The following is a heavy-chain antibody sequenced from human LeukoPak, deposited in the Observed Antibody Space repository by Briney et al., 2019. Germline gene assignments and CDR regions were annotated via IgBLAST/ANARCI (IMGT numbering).Heavy chain of an antibody. CDR1: GGSISSSSYY. J-gene: IGHJ6*03. D-gene: IGHD3-3*01. CDR3: ARDLKLRLRFLEWSTRTNYYYYYMDV. CDR2: IYYSGST. V-gene: IGHV4-39*07. Sequence: SETLSLTCTVSGGSISSSSYYWGWIRQPPGKGLEWIGSIYYSGSTYYNPSLKSRVTISVDTSKNQFSLKLSSVTAADTAVYYCARDLKLRLRFLEWSTRTNYYYYYMDVRGKGTTVTVSS.